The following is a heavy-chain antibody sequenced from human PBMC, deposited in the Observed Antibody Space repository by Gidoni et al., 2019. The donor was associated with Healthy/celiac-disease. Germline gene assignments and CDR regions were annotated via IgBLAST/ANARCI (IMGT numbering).Heavy chain of an antibody. CDR3: ARDEGLSAAGHY. J-gene: IGHJ4*02. CDR2: IWYDGRND. V-gene: IGHV3-33*01. D-gene: IGHD6-13*01. Sequence: QVQLVVSGGGVDEPGRSRRRSCASSGFSFSSYGLHWVRQAPGKGLAWVAVIWYDGRNDDYADSVKGRFTISSVNSKNTLYLQMNRLRAADTAVYYCARDEGLSAAGHYWGQGPLVTLSS. CDR1: GFSFSSYG.